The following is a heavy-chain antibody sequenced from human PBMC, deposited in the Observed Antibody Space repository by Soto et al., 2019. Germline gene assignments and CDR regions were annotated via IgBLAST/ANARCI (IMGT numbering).Heavy chain of an antibody. CDR2: INHSGST. CDR3: ARGEIVVEPAIGYYYYGMDV. V-gene: IGHV4-34*01. Sequence: PSETLPRPCVAYAGSLSGDYWRWIRHTTTRAREVMGEINHSGSTNHNPALKSRVTISVGTSKNQASVKLSAVTAADTAVYYCARGEIVVEPAIGYYYYGMDVWGDGTTVTV. J-gene: IGHJ6*02. CDR1: AGSLSGDY. D-gene: IGHD2-2*01.